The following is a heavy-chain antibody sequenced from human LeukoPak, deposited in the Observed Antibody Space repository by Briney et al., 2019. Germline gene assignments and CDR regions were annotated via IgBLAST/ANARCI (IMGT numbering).Heavy chain of an antibody. J-gene: IGHJ5*02. CDR3: AKEDSAAGPNWFDR. CDR2: ISGSGDTT. CDR1: GFTFSSYG. D-gene: IGHD6-25*01. Sequence: GGSLRLSCAASGFTFSSYGMSWVRQAPGKGLEWVSGISGSGDTTNCADSVKGRFTISRDNYKNTLYVQMNSLRAEDTAVYYCAKEDSAAGPNWFDRWGQGTLVTVSS. V-gene: IGHV3-23*01.